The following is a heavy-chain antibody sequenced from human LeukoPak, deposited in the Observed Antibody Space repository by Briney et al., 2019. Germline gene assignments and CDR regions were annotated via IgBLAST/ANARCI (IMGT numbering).Heavy chain of an antibody. V-gene: IGHV3-11*04. CDR3: AIQSTMIVVVPYFDY. Sequence: GGSLRLSRAASRLTFSDYYLTWIRPAPGKGLAGVASISGSGTTTYSADSLWGRSTVSRDNAKNSVYLYMNSLRAEDTAVYYCAIQSTMIVVVPYFDYWGQGTLVTVSS. CDR2: ISGSGTTT. CDR1: RLTFSDYY. J-gene: IGHJ4*02. D-gene: IGHD3-22*01.